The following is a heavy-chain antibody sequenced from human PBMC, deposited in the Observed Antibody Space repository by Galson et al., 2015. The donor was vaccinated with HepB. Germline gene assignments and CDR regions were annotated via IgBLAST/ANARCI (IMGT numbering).Heavy chain of an antibody. D-gene: IGHD2-15*01. CDR2: IYAGDSGT. J-gene: IGHJ5*02. V-gene: IGHV5-51*01. CDR3: ARGNCSSSSCTTLSGFWFDP. Sequence: SGAEVKKPGESLKISCTGSGNSFTSYWIGWVRQMPGKGPEWMGIIYAGDSGTKYSPSFQGQVTISVDKSITTAYLQWSSLKASDTAMYYCARGNCSSSSCTTLSGFWFDPWGQGTLVTVSS. CDR1: GNSFTSYW.